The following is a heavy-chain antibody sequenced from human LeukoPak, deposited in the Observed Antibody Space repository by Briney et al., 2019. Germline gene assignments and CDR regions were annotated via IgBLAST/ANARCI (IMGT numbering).Heavy chain of an antibody. CDR2: IIPIFGTA. J-gene: IGHJ4*02. D-gene: IGHD5-24*01. CDR1: GGTFSSYA. V-gene: IGHV1-69*13. CDR3: ARETPRRGETRDGYR. Sequence: SVKVSCKASGGTFSSYAISWVRQAPGQGLEWMGGIIPIFGTANYAQKFQGRVTITADESMSTAYMELSSLRSEDTAVYYCARETPRRGETRDGYRWGQGTLVTVSS.